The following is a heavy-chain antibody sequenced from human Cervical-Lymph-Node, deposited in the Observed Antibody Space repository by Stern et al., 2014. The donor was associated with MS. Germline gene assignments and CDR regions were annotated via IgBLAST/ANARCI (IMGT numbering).Heavy chain of an antibody. Sequence: QVQLVESGAEVKKPGASVKVSCKASGYTFTSHYMHWVRQAPGQGLEWVGIISPSGDSASYAQKLQGRVTMTRDTSTSTVYMELSSLRSEDTAVYYCASGTGSKRPTGNYWGQGTLVTVSS. D-gene: IGHD3/OR15-3a*01. CDR2: ISPSGDSA. CDR1: GYTFTSHY. CDR3: ASGTGSKRPTGNY. J-gene: IGHJ4*02. V-gene: IGHV1-46*01.